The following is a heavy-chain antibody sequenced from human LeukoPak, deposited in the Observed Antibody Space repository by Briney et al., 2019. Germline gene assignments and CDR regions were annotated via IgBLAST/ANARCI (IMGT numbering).Heavy chain of an antibody. D-gene: IGHD3-10*01. CDR3: ASHLESGTYYAPFDY. J-gene: IGHJ4*02. V-gene: IGHV4-39*01. Sequence: PSETLSLTCTVSGDSISSSRYYWGWIRQPPGKGLEWIGSVYYSGSPYYNPSLKGQVTISVDTSKNQFALKLSSVTAADTAVYYCASHLESGTYYAPFDYWGQGTLLTVSS. CDR1: GDSISSSRYY. CDR2: VYYSGSP.